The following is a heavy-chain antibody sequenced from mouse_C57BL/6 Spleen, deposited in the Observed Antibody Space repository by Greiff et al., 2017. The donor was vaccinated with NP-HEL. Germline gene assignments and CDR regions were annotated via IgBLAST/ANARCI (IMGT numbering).Heavy chain of an antibody. D-gene: IGHD2-3*01. Sequence: EVKLEESGPGLAKPSQTLSLTCSVTGYSITSDYWNWIRKFPGNKLEYMGYISYSGSTYYNPSLKSRISITRDTSKNQYYLQLNSVTTEDTATYYCARYHDGYYSYWYFDVWGTGTTVTVSS. CDR1: GYSITSDY. CDR3: ARYHDGYYSYWYFDV. V-gene: IGHV3-8*01. J-gene: IGHJ1*03. CDR2: ISYSGST.